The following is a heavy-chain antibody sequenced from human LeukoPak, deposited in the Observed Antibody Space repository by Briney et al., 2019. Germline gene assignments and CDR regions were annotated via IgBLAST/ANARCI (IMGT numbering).Heavy chain of an antibody. CDR2: IDPSDSYT. J-gene: IGHJ4*02. Sequence: GESLRISCKGSGYSFTSYWISWVRQMPGKGLEWTGRIDPSDSYTNYSPSFQGHGTISTDKSISTAYLQWNSLKASDTAMYYCARRGSSGWYDYWGQGTLVTVSS. CDR1: GYSFTSYW. D-gene: IGHD6-19*01. V-gene: IGHV5-10-1*01. CDR3: ARRGSSGWYDY.